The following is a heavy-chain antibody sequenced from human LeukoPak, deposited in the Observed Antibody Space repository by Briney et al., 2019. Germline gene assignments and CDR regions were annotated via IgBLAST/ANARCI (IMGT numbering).Heavy chain of an antibody. CDR1: GGSISSGSYY. J-gene: IGHJ3*02. Sequence: SETLSLTCTVSGGSISSGSYYWSWIRQPAGKGLEWIGRIYTSGSTNYNPSLKSRVTISVDTSKNQFSLKLSSVTAADTAVYYCAREGAGLRGAFDIWGQGTMVTVSS. CDR3: AREGAGLRGAFDI. V-gene: IGHV4-61*02. D-gene: IGHD3-10*01. CDR2: IYTSGST.